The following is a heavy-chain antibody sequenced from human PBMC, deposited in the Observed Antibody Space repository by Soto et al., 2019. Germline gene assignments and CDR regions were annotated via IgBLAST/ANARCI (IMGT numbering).Heavy chain of an antibody. V-gene: IGHV3-30*18. J-gene: IGHJ4*02. CDR1: GFTFSSFG. CDR2: IAFDGSDE. CDR3: AKGFYSYGSSYFES. D-gene: IGHD5-18*01. Sequence: QVQLVESGGGVVQPGRSLRLSCVVSGFTFSSFGMHWVRQAPGKGLEWVAVIAFDGSDEYYGDSVKGRFSISRDNSKSTLYLQMNSLRPEDAAVYYSAKGFYSYGSSYFESWGQGTLVTVSS.